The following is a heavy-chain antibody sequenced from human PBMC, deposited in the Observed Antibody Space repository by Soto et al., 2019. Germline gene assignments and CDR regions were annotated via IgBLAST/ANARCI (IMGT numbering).Heavy chain of an antibody. CDR2: ISYDGSNK. Sequence: QVQLVESGGGVVQPGRSLRLSCAASGFTFSSYAMHWVRQAPGKGLEWVAVISYDGSNKYYADSVKGRFTISRDNSKNTLYLQMNSLRAEDTAVYYCRGEGPPAVGVGMDVWGQGTTVTVSS. CDR3: RGEGPPAVGVGMDV. CDR1: GFTFSSYA. D-gene: IGHD1-26*01. V-gene: IGHV3-30-3*01. J-gene: IGHJ6*02.